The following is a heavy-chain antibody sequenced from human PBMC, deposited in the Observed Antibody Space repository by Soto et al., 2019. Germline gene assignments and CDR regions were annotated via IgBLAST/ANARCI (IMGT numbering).Heavy chain of an antibody. J-gene: IGHJ3*01. D-gene: IGHD3-10*01. CDR1: GFTVSSNY. V-gene: IGHV3-9*01. CDR2: ISWNSGSI. Sequence: PGGSLRLSCAASGFTVSSNYMHWVRQAPGKGLEWVSGISWNSGSIGYADSVKGRFTISRDNAKNSLYLQMSSLRAEDTAIYYCARGDRGGFDLWGHGTVVTVSS. CDR3: ARGDRGGFDL.